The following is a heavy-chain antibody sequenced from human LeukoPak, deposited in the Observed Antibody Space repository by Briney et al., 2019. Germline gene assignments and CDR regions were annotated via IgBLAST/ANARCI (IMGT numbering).Heavy chain of an antibody. CDR1: GGSISSSSYY. CDR3: ASAVYFGDLTVFDT. D-gene: IGHD3-10*01. CDR2: IYYSGST. V-gene: IGHV4-39*01. Sequence: SETLSLTCTVSGGSISSSSYYWGWIRQPPGKGLEWIGSIYYSGSTYYNPSLKSRVTISVDTSKNQFSLKLSSVTAADTAVYFCASAVYFGDLTVFDTWGQGTVVTVSS. J-gene: IGHJ4*02.